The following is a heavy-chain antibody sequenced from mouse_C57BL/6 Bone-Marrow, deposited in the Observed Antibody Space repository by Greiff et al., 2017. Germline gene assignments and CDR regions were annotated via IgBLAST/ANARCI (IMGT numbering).Heavy chain of an antibody. CDR2: FYPGSGSI. CDR3: ARHERYYDYEGYFDY. CDR1: GYIFTEYT. Sequence: VQLVESGAELVKPGASVKLSCKASGYIFTEYTIHWVKQRSGQGLEWIGWFYPGSGSIKYNERFKDKATLTADKSSNTGYMELSRLTSEDSAVYFCARHERYYDYEGYFDYWGQGTTLTVSS. J-gene: IGHJ2*01. D-gene: IGHD2-4*01. V-gene: IGHV1-62-2*01.